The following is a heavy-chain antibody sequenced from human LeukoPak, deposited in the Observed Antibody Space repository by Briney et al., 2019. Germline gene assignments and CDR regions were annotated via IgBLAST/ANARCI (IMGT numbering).Heavy chain of an antibody. CDR2: IIPIFGTA. J-gene: IGHJ6*03. CDR3: ARAPFYDFWSGDMDV. D-gene: IGHD3-3*01. CDR1: GYTFISYG. Sequence: GASVKVSCKASGYTFISYGISWVRQAPGQGLEWMGGIIPIFGTANYAQKFQGRVTITADKSTSTAYMELSSLRSEDTAVYYCARAPFYDFWSGDMDVWGKGTTVTVSS. V-gene: IGHV1-69*06.